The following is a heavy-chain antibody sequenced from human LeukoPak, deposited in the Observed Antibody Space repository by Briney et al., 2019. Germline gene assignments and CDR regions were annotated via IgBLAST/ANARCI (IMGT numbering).Heavy chain of an antibody. CDR3: ARVEIVPYYDFWSGQNPLFDY. D-gene: IGHD3-3*01. V-gene: IGHV1-18*01. J-gene: IGHJ4*02. Sequence: ASVKVSCKGSGYTFSSYAMHWVRQAPGQGLEWMGWISAYNGNTNYAQKLQGRVTMTTDTSTSTAYMELRSLRSDDTAVYYCARVEIVPYYDFWSGQNPLFDYWGQGTLVTISS. CDR2: ISAYNGNT. CDR1: GYTFSSYA.